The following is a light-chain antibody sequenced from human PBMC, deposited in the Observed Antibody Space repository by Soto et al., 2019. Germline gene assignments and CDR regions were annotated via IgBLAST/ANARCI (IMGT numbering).Light chain of an antibody. V-gene: IGKV3-20*01. Sequence: ELGLTQSPGTLSLSPGERGTLSCRASQSVSRCYLAWYQHKPGQAPRLLIYGASTRATGVPDRFSGSGSGTDFTLTISSLEPEDFAVYYCQQYGSSPPYTFGQGTKLEIK. CDR2: GAS. CDR3: QQYGSSPPYT. J-gene: IGKJ2*01. CDR1: QSVSRCY.